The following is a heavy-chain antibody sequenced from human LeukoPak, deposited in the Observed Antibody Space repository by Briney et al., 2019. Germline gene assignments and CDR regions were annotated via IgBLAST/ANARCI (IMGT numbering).Heavy chain of an antibody. CDR2: ISYDGSNK. J-gene: IGHJ4*02. CDR1: GFTFSSYG. CDR3: AKTSRGY. V-gene: IGHV3-30*18. Sequence: GRSLRLSCAASGFTFSSYGMHWVRQAPGKGLEWVAVISYDGSNKYYADSVKGRFTISRDNPKNTLYLQMNSLRAEDTAVYYCAKTSRGYWGQGTLVTVSS.